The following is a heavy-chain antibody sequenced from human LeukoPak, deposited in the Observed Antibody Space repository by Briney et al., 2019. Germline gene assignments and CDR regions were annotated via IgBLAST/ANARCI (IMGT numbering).Heavy chain of an antibody. CDR1: GFTFTSSA. V-gene: IGHV1-58*02. Sequence: GASVKVSCKASGFTFTSSAMQWVRQARGQRLEWIGWIVVGSGNTNYAQKFQERVTITRDMSTSTAYMELSSLRSEDTAVYCCAAVPSYSSGGGYYYYYMDVWGKGTTVTVSS. D-gene: IGHD6-25*01. J-gene: IGHJ6*03. CDR3: AAVPSYSSGGGYYYYYMDV. CDR2: IVVGSGNT.